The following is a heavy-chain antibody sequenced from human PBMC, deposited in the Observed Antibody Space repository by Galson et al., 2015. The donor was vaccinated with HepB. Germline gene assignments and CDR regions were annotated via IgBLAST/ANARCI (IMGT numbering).Heavy chain of an antibody. CDR2: ISTYTGNS. CDR1: AYTFTRYG. Sequence: SVKVSCKASAYTFTRYGISWARQAPGQGLEWMGWISTYTGNSKYAQKVRGRVTMTTDTATSTAYMELRSLRSDDTAVYYCARGGGSGDYDYYYYMDVWGKGTTVTVSS. D-gene: IGHD6-19*01. J-gene: IGHJ6*03. V-gene: IGHV1-18*01. CDR3: ARGGGSGDYDYYYYMDV.